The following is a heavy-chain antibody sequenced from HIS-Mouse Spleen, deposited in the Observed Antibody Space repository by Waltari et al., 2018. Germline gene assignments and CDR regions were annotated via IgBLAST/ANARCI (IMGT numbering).Heavy chain of an antibody. V-gene: IGHV4-39*07. Sequence: QLQLQESGPGLVKPSETLSLTCTVSGGSISISSYYWGWIRQPQGKGREWIGGIYYRGRTYYNPALKSRVTISVDTSKNQFSLKLSSVTAADTAVYYCAREIPYSSSWYDWYFDLWGRGTLVTVSS. CDR3: AREIPYSSSWYDWYFDL. D-gene: IGHD6-13*01. CDR1: GGSISISSYY. J-gene: IGHJ2*01. CDR2: IYYRGRT.